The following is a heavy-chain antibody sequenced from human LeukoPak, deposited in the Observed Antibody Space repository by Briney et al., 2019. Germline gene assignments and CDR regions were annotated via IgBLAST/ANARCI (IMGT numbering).Heavy chain of an antibody. Sequence: EPSETLSLTCTVSGGSISSSSYYWGWIRQPPGKGLEWIGSIYYSGSTYYNPSLKSRVTISVDTSKNQFSLKLSSVTAADTAVYYCARQKPGSSPLPGHDAFDIWGQGTMVTVSS. CDR2: IYYSGST. V-gene: IGHV4-39*01. J-gene: IGHJ3*02. D-gene: IGHD6-6*01. CDR3: ARQKPGSSPLPGHDAFDI. CDR1: GGSISSSSYY.